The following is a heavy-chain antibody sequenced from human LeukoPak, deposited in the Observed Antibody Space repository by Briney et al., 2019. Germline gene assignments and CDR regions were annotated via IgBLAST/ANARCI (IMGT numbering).Heavy chain of an antibody. Sequence: GESLKISCQGFGYSFTSYWIGWVRQMPGKGMEWMGFTYPGDSRIRYNPSFQGQVTISVDKSISTAYLQWVSLRASDSAMYYCACRDLTSTWSFPWGQGTLVTVSS. CDR2: TYPGDSRI. CDR3: ACRDLTSTWSFP. V-gene: IGHV5-51*01. D-gene: IGHD6-13*01. J-gene: IGHJ5*02. CDR1: GYSFTSYW.